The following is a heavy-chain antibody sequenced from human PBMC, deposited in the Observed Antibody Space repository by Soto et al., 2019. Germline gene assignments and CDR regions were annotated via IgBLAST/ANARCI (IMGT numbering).Heavy chain of an antibody. J-gene: IGHJ4*02. CDR2: IYYSGST. CDR3: AVYYYDRSGYYYDY. CDR1: GGSIRSYY. D-gene: IGHD3-22*01. V-gene: IGHV4-39*01. Sequence: SETLSLTCTVSGGSIRSYYWGWIRQPPGKGLEWIGSIYYSGSTYYNPSLKSRVTISVDTSKNQFSLNVSSVTAADTALYYCAVYYYDRSGYYYDYWGQGTLVTVSS.